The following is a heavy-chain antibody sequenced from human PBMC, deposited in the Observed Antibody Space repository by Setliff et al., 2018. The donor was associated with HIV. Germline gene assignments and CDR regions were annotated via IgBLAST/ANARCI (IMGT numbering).Heavy chain of an antibody. J-gene: IGHJ4*02. CDR3: GRGWSSWYNTEPYYFDL. CDR1: GVSVRGGDH. V-gene: IGHV4-30-4*08. Sequence: SETLSLTCTVSGVSVRGGDHWSWIRQPPGKGLEWIGYFSYIDEPYINYLEYFNPSLKSRLAFSLDKSQNQFSLTLTSVTAADTAVYFCGRGWSSWYNTEPYYFDLWGQGALVTVSS. D-gene: IGHD3-3*01. CDR2: FSYIDEPYINYLE.